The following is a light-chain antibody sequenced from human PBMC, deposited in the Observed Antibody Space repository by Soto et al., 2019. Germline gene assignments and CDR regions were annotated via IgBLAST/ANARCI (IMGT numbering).Light chain of an antibody. CDR2: EVS. Sequence: QSALTQPPSASGSPGQSVTISCTGTSSDVGGYNYVSWYQQRPGKAPKLMIFEVSERPSGVPDRFSGSKSGNTASLTVSGLQAEDEADYYCSSYAGNNNLVFGGGTKVTVL. CDR3: SSYAGNNNLV. CDR1: SSDVGGYNY. V-gene: IGLV2-8*01. J-gene: IGLJ2*01.